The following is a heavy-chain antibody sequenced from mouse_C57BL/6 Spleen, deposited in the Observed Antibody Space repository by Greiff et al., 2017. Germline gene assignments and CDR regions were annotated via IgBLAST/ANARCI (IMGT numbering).Heavy chain of an antibody. CDR1: GYTFTGYW. CDR3: DRCGAAQAGNFDY. V-gene: IGHV1-9*01. CDR2: ILPGSGST. J-gene: IGHJ2*01. Sequence: QVQLQQSGAELMKPGASVKLSCKATGYTFTGYWLEWVKQRPGHGLEWIGEILPGSGSTNYNAKFKGKATFTADTSSNTAYLQLSSLTTEDSAIYYCDRCGAAQAGNFDYWGQGTTLTVSS. D-gene: IGHD3-2*02.